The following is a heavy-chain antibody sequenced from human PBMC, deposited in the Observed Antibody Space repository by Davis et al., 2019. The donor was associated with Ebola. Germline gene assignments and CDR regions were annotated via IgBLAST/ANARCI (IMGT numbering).Heavy chain of an antibody. CDR1: GGSISSSSYY. J-gene: IGHJ6*04. Sequence: MPSETLSLTCTVSGGSISSSSYYWGWIRQPPGKGLEWIGSIYYSGSTYYNPSLKSRVTISVDTSKNQFSLKLTSVTAGDTAVYYCARDSPLGIGMDVWGKGTTVTVSS. V-gene: IGHV4-39*07. CDR3: ARDSPLGIGMDV. CDR2: IYYSGST.